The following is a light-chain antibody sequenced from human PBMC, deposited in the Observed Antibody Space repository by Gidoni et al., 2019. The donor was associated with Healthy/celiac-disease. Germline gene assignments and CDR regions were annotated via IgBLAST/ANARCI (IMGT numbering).Light chain of an antibody. CDR1: QSISSW. CDR2: DAS. CDR3: QQYNSYSGT. Sequence: DIQMTQSPSTLSASVGDRVTITCRASQSISSWLAWYQQKPGKAPKLLIDDASSLESGAPSRFSGSGSGTEFTLTISSLQPDDFATYYCQQYNSYSGTFGQGTKVEIK. J-gene: IGKJ1*01. V-gene: IGKV1-5*01.